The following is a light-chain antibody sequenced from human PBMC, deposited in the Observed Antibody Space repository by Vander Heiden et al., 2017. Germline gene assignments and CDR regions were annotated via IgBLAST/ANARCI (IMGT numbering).Light chain of an antibody. J-gene: IGKJ4*01. Sequence: DIQMTQSPSSLSASVGDRVTITCRASEGISNYIAWDQKKPGKVPKSLIYAATTLQSGVPSRVSGRGSGTDFTLTIRSLQTEDVATYYCQKYNSAPLTFGGGTKVEIK. CDR2: AAT. V-gene: IGKV1-27*01. CDR1: EGISNY. CDR3: QKYNSAPLT.